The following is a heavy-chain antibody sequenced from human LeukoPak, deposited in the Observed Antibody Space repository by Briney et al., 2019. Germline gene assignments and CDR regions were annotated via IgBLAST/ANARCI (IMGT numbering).Heavy chain of an antibody. CDR2: ISGSSSHI. J-gene: IGHJ5*02. D-gene: IGHD4/OR15-4a*01. Sequence: GGSLRLSCAASGFTFSSYTINWVRQAPGKGLEWISSISGSSSHIYYADSVKGRSTISRDNAKDSLYLQMNSLRAEDTALYYCVRIPNSANFPNRFDPWGQGTLVTVSS. CDR1: GFTFSSYT. V-gene: IGHV3-21*01. CDR3: VRIPNSANFPNRFDP.